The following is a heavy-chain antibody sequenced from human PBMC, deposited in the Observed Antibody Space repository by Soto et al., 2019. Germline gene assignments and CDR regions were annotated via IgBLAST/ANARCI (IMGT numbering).Heavy chain of an antibody. CDR2: ISSSSSTI. D-gene: IGHD5-12*01. V-gene: IGHV3-48*01. J-gene: IGHJ6*03. CDR1: GFTFSSYS. CDR3: AREGRRVATIDESMMTKVNFYYYYMDV. Sequence: GGSLRLSCAASGFTFSSYSMNWVRQAPGKGLEWVSYISSSSSTIYYADSVKGRFTISRDNAKNSLYLQMNSLRAEDTAVYYCAREGRRVATIDESMMTKVNFYYYYMDVWGKGTTVTVSS.